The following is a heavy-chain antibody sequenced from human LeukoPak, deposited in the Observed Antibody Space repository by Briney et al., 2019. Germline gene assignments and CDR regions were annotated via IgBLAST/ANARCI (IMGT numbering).Heavy chain of an antibody. Sequence: PGGSLRLSCAASGFTFSRYSMNWVRQAPGKGLEWVSYISSSGSTIYYADSVKGRFTISRDNAKNSLYLQMNSLRAEDTADYCAELGITMIGGVWGKGTTVTISS. CDR2: ISSSGSTI. CDR1: GFTFSRYS. CDR3: AELGITMIGGV. V-gene: IGHV3-48*04. J-gene: IGHJ6*04. D-gene: IGHD3-10*02.